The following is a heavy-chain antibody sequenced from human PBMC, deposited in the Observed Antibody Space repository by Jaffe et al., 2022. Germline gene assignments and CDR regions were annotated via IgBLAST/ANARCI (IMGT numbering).Heavy chain of an antibody. Sequence: QLQLQESGPGLVKPSETLSLTCTVSGGSISSSSYYWGWIRQPPGKGLEWIGSIYYSGSTYYNPSLKSRVTISVDTSKNQFSLKLSSVTAADTAVYYCASPISLLQGSYWGQGTLVTVSS. D-gene: IGHD2-15*01. CDR1: GGSISSSSYY. CDR3: ASPISLLQGSY. J-gene: IGHJ4*02. CDR2: IYYSGST. V-gene: IGHV4-39*01.